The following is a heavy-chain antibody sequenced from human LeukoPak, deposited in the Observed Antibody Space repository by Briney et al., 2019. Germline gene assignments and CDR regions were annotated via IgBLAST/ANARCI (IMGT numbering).Heavy chain of an antibody. J-gene: IGHJ3*02. V-gene: IGHV3-30*03. D-gene: IGHD3-22*01. CDR1: EFTFSNYG. CDR2: ISYDGSTK. Sequence: GGSLRLSCAASEFTFSNYGMQWVRQAPGKGLEWVAVISYDGSTKYYADSVKGRFTISRDNSRNTLYLQMNSLRTEDTAVYYCARGPYYYDSSGYAFDIWGQGTMVTVSS. CDR3: ARGPYYYDSSGYAFDI.